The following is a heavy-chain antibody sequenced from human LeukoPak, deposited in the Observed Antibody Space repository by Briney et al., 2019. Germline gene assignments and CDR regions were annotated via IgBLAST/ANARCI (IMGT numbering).Heavy chain of an antibody. CDR3: NCSGSYRDFDY. D-gene: IGHD3-10*02. J-gene: IGHJ4*02. CDR1: GFTFSTFA. CDR2: IPYDKSTA. V-gene: IGHV3-30*02. Sequence: GGSLRLSCAASGFTFSTFAMQWVRQAPGKGLEWVAFIPYDKSTAYYADSVKGRFTISRDNSKNTLDLQMNSLRTEDTAVYYCNCSGSYRDFDYWGQGVLVTVSS.